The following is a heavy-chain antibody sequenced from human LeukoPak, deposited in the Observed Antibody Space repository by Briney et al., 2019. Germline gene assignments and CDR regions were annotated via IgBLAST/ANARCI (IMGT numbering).Heavy chain of an antibody. V-gene: IGHV3-48*03. CDR2: ISSSGSTI. CDR1: GFTFSSYK. D-gene: IGHD6-13*01. CDR3: ARDGIAAASTLQNWFDP. J-gene: IGHJ5*02. Sequence: GGSLRLSCAASGFTFSSYKMLWLRQAPGKGREGVSYISSSGSTIYYAHSVKGLFTIYREHAKHSLYLQMNSRRAEDTAVYYCARDGIAAASTLQNWFDPWGEGTLVTVSS.